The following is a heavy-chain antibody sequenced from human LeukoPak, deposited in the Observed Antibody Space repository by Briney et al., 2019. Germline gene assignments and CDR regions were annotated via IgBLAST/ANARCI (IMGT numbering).Heavy chain of an antibody. Sequence: GGSLRLSCAASGFTFSSYSMNWVRQAPGKGLEWVSAISGSGGSTYYADSVKGRFTISRDNSKNTLYLQMNSLRAEDTAVYYCAKVPVSYYYYMDVWGKGTTVTVSS. V-gene: IGHV3-23*01. CDR3: AKVPVSYYYYMDV. CDR2: ISGSGGST. J-gene: IGHJ6*03. CDR1: GFTFSSYS.